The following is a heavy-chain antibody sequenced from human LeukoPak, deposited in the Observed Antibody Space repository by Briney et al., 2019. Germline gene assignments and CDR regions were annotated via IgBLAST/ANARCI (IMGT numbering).Heavy chain of an antibody. CDR1: GGSISSSSYY. D-gene: IGHD5-24*01. V-gene: IGHV4-39*01. CDR2: IYYSGST. CDR3: ATAGRQGWLQFPFDP. Sequence: PSETLSLTCTVSGGSISSSSYYWGWIRQPPGKGLEWIGSIYYSGSTYYNPSLKSRVTISVDTSKNQFSLKLSSVTAADTAVYYCATAGRQGWLQFPFDPWGQGTLVTVSS. J-gene: IGHJ5*02.